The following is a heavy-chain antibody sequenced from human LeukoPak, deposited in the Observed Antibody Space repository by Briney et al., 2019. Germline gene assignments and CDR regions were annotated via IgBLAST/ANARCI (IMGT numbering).Heavy chain of an antibody. CDR2: ISSSSSYI. D-gene: IGHD3-16*01. Sequence: GGSLRLSCAASGFTFSSYSMNWVRQAPGKGLEWVSSISSSSSYIYYADSVKGRFTISRDNAKNSLYLRMNSLRAEDTAVYYCAREDETRYVWGTEGMDVWGQGTTVTVSS. CDR1: GFTFSSYS. J-gene: IGHJ6*02. V-gene: IGHV3-21*01. CDR3: AREDETRYVWGTEGMDV.